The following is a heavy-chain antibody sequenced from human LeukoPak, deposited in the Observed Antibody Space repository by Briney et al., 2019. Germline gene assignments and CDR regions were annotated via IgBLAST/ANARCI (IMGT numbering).Heavy chain of an antibody. CDR2: IYYSGST. CDR1: GGSISSSSYY. CDR3: ARPARLEPPAEFDY. V-gene: IGHV4-39*01. Sequence: SETLSLICTVSGGSISSSSYYWGWIRQPPGKGLEWIRSIYYSGSTYYNPSLKSRVTISVDTSKNQFSLKLSSVTAADTAVYYCARPARLEPPAEFDYWGQGTLVTVSS. J-gene: IGHJ4*02. D-gene: IGHD1-1*01.